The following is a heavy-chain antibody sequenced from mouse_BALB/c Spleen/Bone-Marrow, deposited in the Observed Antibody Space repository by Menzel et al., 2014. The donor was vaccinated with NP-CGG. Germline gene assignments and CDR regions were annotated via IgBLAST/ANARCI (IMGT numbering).Heavy chain of an antibody. D-gene: IGHD2-14*01. CDR1: GSTFSNYG. Sequence: EVKLMESGGGLVQPGGSLKLSCAASGSTFSNYGMSWVRQTPDKRLELVATINSNGGSTYYPDSVKGRFTISRDNAKNTLYRQMSSLKSEHTAMYYCARENYRYFYAMDYWGQGTSVTVSS. J-gene: IGHJ4*01. CDR2: INSNGGST. V-gene: IGHV5-6-3*01. CDR3: ARENYRYFYAMDY.